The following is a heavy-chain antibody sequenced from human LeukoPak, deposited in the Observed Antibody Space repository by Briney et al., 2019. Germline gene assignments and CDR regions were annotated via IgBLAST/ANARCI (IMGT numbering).Heavy chain of an antibody. J-gene: IGHJ4*02. V-gene: IGHV1-69*06. Sequence: ASVKVSCKASGGTFSGYAISWVRQAPGQGLEWMGGIIPIFGTANCAQKFQGRVTITADKSTSTAYMELSSLRSEDTAVYYCASGPPYYDSSGYYSGYFDYWGQGTLVTVSS. D-gene: IGHD3-22*01. CDR2: IIPIFGTA. CDR1: GGTFSGYA. CDR3: ASGPPYYDSSGYYSGYFDY.